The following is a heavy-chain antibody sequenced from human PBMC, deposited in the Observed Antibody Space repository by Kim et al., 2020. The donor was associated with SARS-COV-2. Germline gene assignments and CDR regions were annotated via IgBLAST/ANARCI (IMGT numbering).Heavy chain of an antibody. V-gene: IGHV3-30-3*01. Sequence: GGSLRLSCAASGFTFSSYAMHWVRQAPGKGLEWVAVISYDGSNKYYADSVKGRFTISRDNSKNTLYLQMNSLRAEDTAVYYCVGPLYDSIYRAEYFQHWGQGTLVTVSS. CDR3: VGPLYDSIYRAEYFQH. D-gene: IGHD3-3*01. CDR1: GFTFSSYA. J-gene: IGHJ1*01. CDR2: ISYDGSNK.